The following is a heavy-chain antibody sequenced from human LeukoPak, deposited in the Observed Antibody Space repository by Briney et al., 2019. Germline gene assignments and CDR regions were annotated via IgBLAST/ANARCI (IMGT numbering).Heavy chain of an antibody. CDR2: ISSSGSTI. CDR3: ARSGYFSPSDH. Sequence: GGPLRLSCAASGFTFSNYAMSWVRQAPGKGLEWVSYISSSGSTIYYADSVKGRFTISRDNAKNSLYLQMNSLRAEDTAVYYCARSGYFSPSDHWGQGTLVTVSS. J-gene: IGHJ4*02. CDR1: GFTFSNYA. V-gene: IGHV3-48*03. D-gene: IGHD3-3*01.